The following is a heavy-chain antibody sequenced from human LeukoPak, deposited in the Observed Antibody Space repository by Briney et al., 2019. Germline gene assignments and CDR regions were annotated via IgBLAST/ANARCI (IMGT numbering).Heavy chain of an antibody. V-gene: IGHV1-18*04. CDR3: ARDRVYAGTPDP. Sequence: ASVKVSCKASGYTFTSYGISWVRQAPGQGLEWMGWISAYNGNTNYAQKPQGRVTMTTDTSTSTAYMELRSLRSDDTAVYYCARDRVYAGTPDPWGQGTLVTVSS. D-gene: IGHD6-13*01. J-gene: IGHJ5*02. CDR2: ISAYNGNT. CDR1: GYTFTSYG.